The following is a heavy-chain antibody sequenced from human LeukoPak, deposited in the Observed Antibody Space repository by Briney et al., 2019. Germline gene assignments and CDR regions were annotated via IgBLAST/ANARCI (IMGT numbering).Heavy chain of an antibody. Sequence: PGGSLRLSCVASGFTVSSKYMSWVRQAPGKGLEWVSVIYSGGSTYYADSVKGRFTISRDNSKNTLYLQMNSLRSDDTAVYYCARVPCRGGDCYYYGMDVWGQGTTVTVSS. J-gene: IGHJ6*02. V-gene: IGHV3-53*05. CDR3: ARVPCRGGDCYYYGMDV. D-gene: IGHD2-15*01. CDR2: IYSGGST. CDR1: GFTVSSKY.